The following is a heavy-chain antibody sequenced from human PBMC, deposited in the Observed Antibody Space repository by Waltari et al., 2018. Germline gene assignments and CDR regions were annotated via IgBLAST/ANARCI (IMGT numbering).Heavy chain of an antibody. V-gene: IGHV4-59*01. CDR1: GGSISSYY. D-gene: IGHD1-1*01. CDR3: ASRADDLAWVFDY. Sequence: QVQLQESGPGLVKPSETLSLTCTVSGGSISSYYWSWIRQPPGKGLEWIGYIYYSGSTNYNPSLKSRVTISVDTSKNQFSLKLSSVTAADTAVYYCASRADDLAWVFDYWGQGTLVTVSS. J-gene: IGHJ4*02. CDR2: IYYSGST.